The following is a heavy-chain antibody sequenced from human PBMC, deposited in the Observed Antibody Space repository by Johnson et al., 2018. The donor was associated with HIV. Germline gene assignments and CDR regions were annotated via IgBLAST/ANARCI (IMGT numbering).Heavy chain of an antibody. V-gene: IGHV3-33*01. CDR3: ARGCRDGYTCDVFDV. D-gene: IGHD5-24*01. CDR2: IWYDGNNK. CDR1: GFTFSSYG. Sequence: QVQLVESGGGVVKPGRSLRLSCAASGFTFSSYGMHWVRQAPGKGLQWVAAIWYDGNNKYYADSVTGRFTVSRDNSKNTLYLQMNSLRVEDTAVYFCARGCRDGYTCDVFDVWGQGTLVTVSS. J-gene: IGHJ3*01.